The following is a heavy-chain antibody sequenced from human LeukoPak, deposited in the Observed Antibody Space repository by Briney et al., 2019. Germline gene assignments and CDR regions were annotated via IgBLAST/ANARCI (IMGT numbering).Heavy chain of an antibody. D-gene: IGHD2-2*01. Sequence: PSETLSLPCAVYGGSFSGYDWSWIRQPPGKGLEWIGEINHSGSTNCNPSLKSRVTMSVDTSKNQFSVKLSSVTAADTAVYYCARGGSCSSTTCYVSDAFDIWGQGTMVTVSS. CDR1: GGSFSGYD. CDR3: ARGGSCSSTTCYVSDAFDI. J-gene: IGHJ3*02. V-gene: IGHV4-34*01. CDR2: INHSGST.